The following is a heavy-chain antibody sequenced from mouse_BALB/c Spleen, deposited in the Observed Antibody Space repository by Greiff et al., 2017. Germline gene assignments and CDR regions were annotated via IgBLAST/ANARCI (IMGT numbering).Heavy chain of an antibody. V-gene: IGHV1S81*02. CDR1: GYTFTSYW. Sequence: QVQLQQPGAELVKPGASVKLSCKASGYTFTSYWMHWVKQRPGQGLEWIGEINPSNGRTNYNEKFKSKATLTVDKSSSTAYMQLSSLTSEDSAVYYCARRYGNYAMDYWGQGTSVTVSS. CDR3: ARRYGNYAMDY. D-gene: IGHD2-10*02. J-gene: IGHJ4*01. CDR2: INPSNGRT.